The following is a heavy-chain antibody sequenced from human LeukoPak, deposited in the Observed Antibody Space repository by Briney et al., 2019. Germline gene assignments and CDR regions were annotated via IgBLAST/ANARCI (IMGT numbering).Heavy chain of an antibody. CDR3: VKDAGHCSGGSCYRQDY. J-gene: IGHJ4*02. Sequence: GGSLRLSCAASGFTFSTYGMHWVRQAPGKGPEWVAVISNDGSNKYHAESVKGRFTISRDNSKNTLYLQMNSLRAEDTAVYYCVKDAGHCSGGSCYRQDYWGQGTLVTVSS. V-gene: IGHV3-30*18. CDR2: ISNDGSNK. CDR1: GFTFSTYG. D-gene: IGHD2-15*01.